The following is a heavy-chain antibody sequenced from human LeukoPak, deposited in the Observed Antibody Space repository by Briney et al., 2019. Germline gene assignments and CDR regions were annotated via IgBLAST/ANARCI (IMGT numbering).Heavy chain of an antibody. J-gene: IGHJ2*01. V-gene: IGHV3-48*03. CDR2: ISSSGTI. CDR3: ARGVGATTDWYFDL. Sequence: GGSLRLSCAASGFTFSSFEMNWVRQAPGKGLEWVSYISSSGTIYYADSVKGRFTISRDNAKNSLYLQMNSLRAEDTAVYYCARGVGATTDWYFDLWGRGTLVTVSS. CDR1: GFTFSSFE. D-gene: IGHD1-26*01.